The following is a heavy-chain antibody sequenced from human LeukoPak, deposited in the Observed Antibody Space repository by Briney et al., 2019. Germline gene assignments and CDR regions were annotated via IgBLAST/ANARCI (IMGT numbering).Heavy chain of an antibody. Sequence: ASVKVSCKASGYTFTSYGISWVRQAPGQGPEWVGWISAYNGNTNYAQKLQGRVTMTTDTSTSTAYMELRSLRSDDTAVYYCATVPIRYYYGMDVWGQGTTVTVSS. J-gene: IGHJ6*02. CDR2: ISAYNGNT. CDR1: GYTFTSYG. V-gene: IGHV1-18*01. CDR3: ATVPIRYYYGMDV. D-gene: IGHD3-10*01.